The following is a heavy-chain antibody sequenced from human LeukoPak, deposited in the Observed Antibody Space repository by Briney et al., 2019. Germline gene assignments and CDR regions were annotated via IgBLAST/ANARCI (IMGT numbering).Heavy chain of an antibody. J-gene: IGHJ4*02. D-gene: IGHD4-23*01. Sequence: GGSLRLSCAASGFTFSSYEMIWVRQAPGKGLEWVSYIRSSGSTIYYADSVKGRFTISRDNAKNSLYLQMNSLRAEDTAVYYCARDFGRWFFDYWGQGSLVTVSS. CDR3: ARDFGRWFFDY. V-gene: IGHV3-48*03. CDR2: IRSSGSTI. CDR1: GFTFSSYE.